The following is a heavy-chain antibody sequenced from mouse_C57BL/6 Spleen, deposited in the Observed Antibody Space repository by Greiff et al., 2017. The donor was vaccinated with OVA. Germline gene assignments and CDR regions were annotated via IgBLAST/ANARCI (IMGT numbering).Heavy chain of an antibody. CDR1: GYAFSSSW. CDR3: ARSPYYGYDDGYAMDY. D-gene: IGHD2-9*01. J-gene: IGHJ4*01. V-gene: IGHV1-82*01. Sequence: VQLQQSGPELVKPGASVKISCKASGYAFSSSWMNWVKQRPGKGLEWIGRIYPGDGDTNYNGKFKGKATLTADKSSSTAYMQLSSLTSEDSAVYFCARSPYYGYDDGYAMDYWGQGTSVTVSS. CDR2: IYPGDGDT.